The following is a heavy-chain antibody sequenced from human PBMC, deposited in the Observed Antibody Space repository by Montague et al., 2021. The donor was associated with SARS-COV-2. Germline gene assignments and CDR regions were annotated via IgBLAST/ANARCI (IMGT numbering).Heavy chain of an antibody. V-gene: IGHV3-23*01. CDR3: ASPKDRRYTYTWQTRWYFDP. CDR2: IGGSAEST. Sequence: SLRLSCAASGFTFSSYAMSWVRQAPGKRLEWVSGIGGSAESTYYGDSVKGRFTISRDNSKNTLYLQMNSLRAEDTAVYYCASPKDRRYTYTWQTRWYFDPWGRGTLVTVSS. CDR1: GFTFSSYA. D-gene: IGHD2-2*02. J-gene: IGHJ2*01.